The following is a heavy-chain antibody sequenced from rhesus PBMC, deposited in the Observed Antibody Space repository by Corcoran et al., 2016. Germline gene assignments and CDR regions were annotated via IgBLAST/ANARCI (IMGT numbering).Heavy chain of an antibody. CDR3: AREVTYGSLFGY. D-gene: IGHD4-4*01. CDR2: IEGSSGGT. Sequence: QVQLQESGPGLVKPSETLSLTCAVSGGSISSNYWSWIRQPPGKVREWIGYIEGSSGGTSYNPSIKGRVTLSTDTSKSQFSRALSSVTAADTAVYYCAREVTYGSLFGYWGQGVLVTVSS. V-gene: IGHV4-165*01. CDR1: GGSISSNY. J-gene: IGHJ4*01.